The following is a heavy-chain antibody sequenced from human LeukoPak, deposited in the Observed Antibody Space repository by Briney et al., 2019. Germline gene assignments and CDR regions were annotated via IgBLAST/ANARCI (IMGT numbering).Heavy chain of an antibody. V-gene: IGHV3-64*01. CDR2: ISSNGGST. CDR3: ARDRGGTVEGDAFDI. CDR1: GFTFSSYA. J-gene: IGHJ3*02. D-gene: IGHD3-10*01. Sequence: GGSLRLSCAASGFTFSSYAMHWVRQAPGKGLEYVSAISSNGGSTYYANSVKGRFTISRDNSKNTLYLQMGSLRAEDMVVYYCARDRGGTVEGDAFDIWGQGTMVTVSS.